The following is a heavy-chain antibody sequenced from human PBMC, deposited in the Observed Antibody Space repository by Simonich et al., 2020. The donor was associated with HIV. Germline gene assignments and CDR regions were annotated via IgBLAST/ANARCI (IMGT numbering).Heavy chain of an antibody. CDR1: GYTFTVYY. CDR2: NNPTSVGT. Sequence: QVQLVQSGAEVKKPGASVKVSCKASGYTFTVYYMHWVRQAPGQGLEGRGWNNPTSVGTNYAQKVQGRVTMTRDTSISTAYMELSRLRSDDTAVYYCAFLGGYDSSGFDAFDIWGQGTMVSVSS. V-gene: IGHV1-2*02. CDR3: AFLGGYDSSGFDAFDI. D-gene: IGHD3-22*01. J-gene: IGHJ3*02.